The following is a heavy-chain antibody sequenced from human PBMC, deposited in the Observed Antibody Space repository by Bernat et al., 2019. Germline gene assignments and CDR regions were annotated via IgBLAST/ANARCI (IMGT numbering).Heavy chain of an antibody. Sequence: QVQLQQWGAGLLKPSETLSLTCAVYGGSFSGYYWTWIRQSPGKGLEWIGEINHSENSNYSPSLKSRVTISVDTSKNQFSLRLSSVTAADTAVYYCARGVTEATGTLYVQHWSQGTRVTVSS. CDR3: ARGVTEATGTLYVQH. J-gene: IGHJ1*01. CDR2: INHSENS. V-gene: IGHV4-34*02. D-gene: IGHD2-21*02. CDR1: GGSFSGYY.